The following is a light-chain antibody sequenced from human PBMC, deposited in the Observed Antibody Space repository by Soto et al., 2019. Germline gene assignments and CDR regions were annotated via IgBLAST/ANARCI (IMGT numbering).Light chain of an antibody. CDR1: SSDVGGYNY. V-gene: IGLV2-11*01. CDR3: CSYAGSYTWV. Sequence: QSVLTQPRSVSGSPGQSVTISCTGTSSDVGGYNYVSWYQQHPGKAPKLMIFDVSQRPSGVPDRFSGSKSGNTASLTISRLQAEDEADYYCCSYAGSYTWVFGGGTKLTVL. CDR2: DVS. J-gene: IGLJ3*02.